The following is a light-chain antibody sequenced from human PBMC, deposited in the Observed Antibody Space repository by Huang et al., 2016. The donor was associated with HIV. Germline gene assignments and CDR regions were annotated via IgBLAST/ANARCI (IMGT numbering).Light chain of an antibody. J-gene: IGKJ4*01. Sequence: DIVMTQSPDSLAVSLGERATIHCKSSQSVLYSSNNKNYLVWYQQKPGQPPKLLIYWASTRESGVPDRFSGSGSGTDFTLTISSLQAEDGAVYYCQQYYSAPLTFGGGTKVEIK. V-gene: IGKV4-1*01. CDR3: QQYYSAPLT. CDR2: WAS. CDR1: QSVLYSSNNKNY.